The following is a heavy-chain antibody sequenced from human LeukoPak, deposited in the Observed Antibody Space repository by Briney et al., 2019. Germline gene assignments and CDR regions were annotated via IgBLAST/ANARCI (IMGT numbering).Heavy chain of an antibody. CDR1: GGSISSSSYY. CDR2: IYFSGST. J-gene: IGHJ4*02. CDR3: ARGRPYYDILTGYSNTPYFDY. D-gene: IGHD3-9*01. Sequence: SETLSLTCTVSGGSISSSSYYWGWIRQPPGKGLEWIGSIYFSGSTYYNPSLKSRVTISVDTSKNQFSLKLSSVTAADTAVYYCARGRPYYDILTGYSNTPYFDYWGQGTLVTVSS. V-gene: IGHV4-39*01.